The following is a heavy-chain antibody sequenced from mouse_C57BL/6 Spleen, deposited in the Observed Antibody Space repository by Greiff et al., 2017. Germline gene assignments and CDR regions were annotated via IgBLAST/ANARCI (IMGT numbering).Heavy chain of an antibody. D-gene: IGHD1-1*02. J-gene: IGHJ4*01. CDR3: ARKLLRDAMDY. CDR2: IYPRDGST. Sequence: LQESDAELVKPGASVKISCKVSGYTFTDHTIHWMKQRPEQGLEWIGYIYPRDGSTKYNEKFKGKATLTADKSSSTAYMLLNSLTSEDSAVYFGARKLLRDAMDYWGQGTSVTVSS. CDR1: GYTFTDHT. V-gene: IGHV1-78*01.